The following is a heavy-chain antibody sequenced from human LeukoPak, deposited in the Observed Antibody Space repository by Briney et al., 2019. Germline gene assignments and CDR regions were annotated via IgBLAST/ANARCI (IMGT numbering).Heavy chain of an antibody. V-gene: IGHV4-4*02. J-gene: IGHJ5*02. D-gene: IGHD2-2*01. CDR3: ARNWPGSTSYHNWFDP. Sequence: SGTLSLTCAVSGGSISSSNWWSWVRQPPGKGLEWVGEIYHSGSTNYNPSLKGRVTISVDKSKNQFSLKLSSVTAADTAVYYCARNWPGSTSYHNWFDPWGQGTLVTVSS. CDR2: IYHSGST. CDR1: GGSISSSNW.